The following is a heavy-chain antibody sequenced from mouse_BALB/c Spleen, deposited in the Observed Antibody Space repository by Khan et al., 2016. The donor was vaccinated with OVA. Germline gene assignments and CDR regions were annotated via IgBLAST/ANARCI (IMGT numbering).Heavy chain of an antibody. Sequence: QLQLQQSGAELARPGTSVKLSCKASGYAFTDYLIDWVNQRPGQGLEWIGVINPGSGDPNYNEKFTGKAPLTADKSSSTAYMQLSSRTSDDFAVEFCARGGYGSLAYWGQGTLVTVSA. CDR3: ARGGYGSLAY. CDR1: GYAFTDYL. CDR2: INPGSGDP. D-gene: IGHD1-1*02. J-gene: IGHJ3*01. V-gene: IGHV1-54*01.